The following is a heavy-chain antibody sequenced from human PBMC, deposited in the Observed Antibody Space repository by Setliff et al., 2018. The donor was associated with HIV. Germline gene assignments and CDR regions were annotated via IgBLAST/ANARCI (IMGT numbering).Heavy chain of an antibody. CDR3: ARHYYGSGSPIDY. V-gene: IGHV4-59*08. CDR2: IYYTGST. Sequence: NPSETLSLTCTVSGGSISTYYWSWIRQSPERRLEWVGYIYYTGSTSYNPSLKNRATISVDTSKNQFSLKVTSMTAADTAIYYCARHYYGSGSPIDYWGQGALVTVSS. J-gene: IGHJ4*02. CDR1: GGSISTYY. D-gene: IGHD3-10*01.